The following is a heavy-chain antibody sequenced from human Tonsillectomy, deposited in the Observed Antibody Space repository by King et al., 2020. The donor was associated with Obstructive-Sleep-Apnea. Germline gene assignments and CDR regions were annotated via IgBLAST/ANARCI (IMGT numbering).Heavy chain of an antibody. CDR1: GFTFSSYG. CDR3: AKDLSGWYNNYYYYYGMDV. D-gene: IGHD6-19*01. Sequence: VQLVGSGGGVVQPGRSLRLSCAASGFTFSSYGMHWVRQAPGKGLEWVAVISYDGSNKYYADSVKGRFTISRDNSKNTLYLQMNSLRAEDTAVYYCAKDLSGWYNNYYYYYGMDVWGQGTTVTVSS. CDR2: ISYDGSNK. J-gene: IGHJ6*02. V-gene: IGHV3-30*18.